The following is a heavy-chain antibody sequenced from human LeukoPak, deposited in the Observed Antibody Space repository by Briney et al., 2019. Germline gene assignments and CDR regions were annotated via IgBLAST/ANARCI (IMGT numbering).Heavy chain of an antibody. CDR1: GFTLRSYS. CDR3: ARTTMEIAVANKKDVFDI. V-gene: IGHV3-21*01. CDR2: ISSGGTYI. D-gene: IGHD6-19*01. Sequence: GGSLRLSCAASGFTLRSYSMNWVRQAPGKGLEWVSSISSGGTYIFYPDSLKGRFTVSGDNAKNSLSLQMNSLRAEDTAVYYCARTTMEIAVANKKDVFDIWGQGTMVTVSS. J-gene: IGHJ3*02.